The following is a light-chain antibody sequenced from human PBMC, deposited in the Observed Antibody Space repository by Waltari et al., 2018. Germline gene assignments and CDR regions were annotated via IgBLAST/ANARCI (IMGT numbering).Light chain of an antibody. V-gene: IGKV1-5*03. J-gene: IGKJ1*01. CDR1: QNVDSW. CDR2: KAS. Sequence: DIQMTQSPATLSAYVGDRVTITCRASQNVDSWLAWYQQKPGEAPRALIYKASILENGVPSRFSGSGSGTVFTLTINSLQPDDVATYYCQQYIVYTRTFGQGTKVDLK. CDR3: QQYIVYTRT.